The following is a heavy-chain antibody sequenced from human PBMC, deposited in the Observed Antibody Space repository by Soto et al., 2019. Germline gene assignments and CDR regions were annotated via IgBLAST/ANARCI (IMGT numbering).Heavy chain of an antibody. CDR3: ARGVVAAISAFDI. CDR2: IIPILGIA. D-gene: IGHD2-15*01. V-gene: IGHV1-69*02. Sequence: QVQLVQSGAEVKKPGSSVKVSCKASGGTFSSYTISWVRQAPRQGLEWMGRIIPILGIANYAQKFQGRVTITADKSTSTAYMELSSLRSEDTAVYYCARGVVAAISAFDIWGQGTMVTVSS. CDR1: GGTFSSYT. J-gene: IGHJ3*02.